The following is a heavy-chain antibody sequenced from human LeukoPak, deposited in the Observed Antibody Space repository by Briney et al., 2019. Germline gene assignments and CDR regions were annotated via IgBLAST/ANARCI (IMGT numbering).Heavy chain of an antibody. D-gene: IGHD2-2*01. Sequence: ASVKVSCKSSGCTFIDYYIHWVRQAPGQGLEWMGWINPNSGATKYAQKFQGRVSMTRDTSINTAYMDLTNLRPDDTAIFYCARVKKLMPEFEFWGQGTLVTVSS. CDR1: GCTFIDYY. V-gene: IGHV1-2*02. CDR2: INPNSGAT. CDR3: ARVKKLMPEFEF. J-gene: IGHJ4*02.